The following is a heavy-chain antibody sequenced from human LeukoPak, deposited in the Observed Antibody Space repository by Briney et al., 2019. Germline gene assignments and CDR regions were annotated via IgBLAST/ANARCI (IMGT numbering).Heavy chain of an antibody. V-gene: IGHV4-4*02. CDR1: GGSISSNNW. CDR3: ARDRYYYYYGMDV. CDR2: IYHSGST. Sequence: PSETLSLTCAVSGGSISSNNWWSWVRQPPGKGLEWIGEIYHSGSTNYNPSLKSRVTISVDKSKNQFSLKLSSVTAADTAVYYCARDRYYYYYGMDVWGQGTTVTVSS. J-gene: IGHJ6*02.